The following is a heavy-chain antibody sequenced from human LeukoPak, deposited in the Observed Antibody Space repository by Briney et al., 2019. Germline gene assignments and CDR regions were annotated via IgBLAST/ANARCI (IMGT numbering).Heavy chain of an antibody. J-gene: IGHJ4*02. CDR3: AKDKGSSLDY. CDR2: ISWSSGSI. D-gene: IGHD3-10*01. Sequence: PGGSLRLSCAASGFTFDDYAMHWVRQAPGKGLEWVSGISWSSGSIGYADSVKGRFTISRDNAKNSLYLQMNSLRAEDTALYYCAKDKGSSLDYWGQGTLVTVSS. CDR1: GFTFDDYA. V-gene: IGHV3-9*01.